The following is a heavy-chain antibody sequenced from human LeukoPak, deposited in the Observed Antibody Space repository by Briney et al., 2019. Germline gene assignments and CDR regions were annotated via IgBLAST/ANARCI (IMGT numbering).Heavy chain of an antibody. J-gene: IGHJ6*03. D-gene: IGHD2-8*01. CDR1: GFTFSSYG. CDR3: AKDRCNNGVGCYSYYMAD. Sequence: PGGSLRLTCVASGFTFSSYGMSWVRQAPGKGLEWVSAISSTGGTTYYAESVKGHFTISIDNSKNTVYLQMNSLRAEDTAVDYCAKDRCNNGVGCYSYYMADWGKGTMVTVSS. CDR2: ISSTGGTT. V-gene: IGHV3-23*01.